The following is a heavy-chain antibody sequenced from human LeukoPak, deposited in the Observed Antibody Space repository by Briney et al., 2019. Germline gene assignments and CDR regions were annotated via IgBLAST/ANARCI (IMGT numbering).Heavy chain of an antibody. D-gene: IGHD4-23*01. V-gene: IGHV3-7*01. J-gene: IGHJ4*02. Sequence: GGSLRLSCAGSGFPFSNYWMAWVRQAPGKGLEWVANMKEDGGEINYVDSVKGRFTIARDNAKNSLDLQMNSLRVDDTAVYYCVRDRGYSTFDYWGQGTLVIVSS. CDR3: VRDRGYSTFDY. CDR2: MKEDGGEI. CDR1: GFPFSNYW.